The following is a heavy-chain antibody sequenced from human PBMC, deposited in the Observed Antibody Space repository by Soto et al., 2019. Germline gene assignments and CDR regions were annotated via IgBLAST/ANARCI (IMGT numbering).Heavy chain of an antibody. Sequence: QVQLVESGGGVVQPARSLRLSCAASGFTFSSYAMHWVRQAPGKGLEWVAVISYDGSNKYYADSVKGRFTISRDNSKNTLYLQMNSLRAEDTAEYYCARDQEVTTVTTVSYFDYWGQGTLVTVSS. CDR1: GFTFSSYA. D-gene: IGHD4-17*01. J-gene: IGHJ4*02. CDR3: ARDQEVTTVTTVSYFDY. V-gene: IGHV3-30-3*01. CDR2: ISYDGSNK.